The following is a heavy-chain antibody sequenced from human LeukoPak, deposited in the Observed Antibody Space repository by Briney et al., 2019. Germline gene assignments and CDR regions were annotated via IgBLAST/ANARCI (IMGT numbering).Heavy chain of an antibody. Sequence: PSETLSLTCTVSGGSISTSNYYWSWIRQPPGKGLEWIGEINHSGSTNYNPSLKSRVTISVDTSKNQFSLKLSSVTAADTAVYYCARGKPSYDFWSGYPLTYYYYGMDVWGQGTAVTVSS. J-gene: IGHJ6*02. CDR2: INHSGST. CDR1: GGSISTSNYY. CDR3: ARGKPSYDFWSGYPLTYYYYGMDV. D-gene: IGHD3-3*01. V-gene: IGHV4-39*07.